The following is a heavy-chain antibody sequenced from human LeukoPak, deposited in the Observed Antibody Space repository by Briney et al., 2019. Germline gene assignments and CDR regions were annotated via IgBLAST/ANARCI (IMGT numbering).Heavy chain of an antibody. CDR3: ARGRGSWFGESFDY. CDR2: ISYDGSNK. D-gene: IGHD3-10*01. V-gene: IGHV3-30-3*01. Sequence: GGSLRLSCAASGFTFSSYAMHWVRQAPGKGLEWVAVISYDGSNKYYADSVKGRFTISRDNSKNTLYLQMNSLRAEDTAVYYCARGRGSWFGESFDYWGQGTLVTVSS. CDR1: GFTFSSYA. J-gene: IGHJ4*02.